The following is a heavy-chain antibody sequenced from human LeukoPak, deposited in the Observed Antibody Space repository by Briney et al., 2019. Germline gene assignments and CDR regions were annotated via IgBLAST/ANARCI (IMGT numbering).Heavy chain of an antibody. V-gene: IGHV4-38-2*02. Sequence: SQTLSLTCTVSGGSISSGYYWGWIRQPPGKGLEWIGSIYHSGSTYYNPSLKSRVTISVDTSKNQFSLKLSSVTAADTAVYYCARGAVAGTFDYWGQGTLVTVSS. J-gene: IGHJ4*02. CDR3: ARGAVAGTFDY. CDR1: GGSISSGYY. D-gene: IGHD6-19*01. CDR2: IYHSGST.